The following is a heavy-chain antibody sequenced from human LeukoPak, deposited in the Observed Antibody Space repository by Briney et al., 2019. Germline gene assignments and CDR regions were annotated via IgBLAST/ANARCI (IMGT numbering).Heavy chain of an antibody. V-gene: IGHV4-59*01. J-gene: IGHJ3*02. CDR1: GGSFSSYF. D-gene: IGHD1-26*01. Sequence: SETLSLTCTVSGGSFSSYFWSWIRQPPGKGLEWIGYIYYSGSTNYNPSLKSRVTISVDTSKNQFSLKLSSVTAADTAVYYCARDGVGAKVGAFDIWGQGTMVTVSS. CDR3: ARDGVGAKVGAFDI. CDR2: IYYSGST.